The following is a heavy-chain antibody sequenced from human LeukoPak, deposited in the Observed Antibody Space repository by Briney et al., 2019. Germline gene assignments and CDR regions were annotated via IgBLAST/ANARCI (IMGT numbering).Heavy chain of an antibody. Sequence: SETLSPTCTVSGGSISSYYWSWIRQPPGKGLEWIGYIYYSGSTNYNPSLKSRVTISVDTSKNQFSLKLSSVTAADTAVYYCARGIYCSGGSCYPNWFDPWGQGTLVTVSS. CDR3: ARGIYCSGGSCYPNWFDP. J-gene: IGHJ5*02. V-gene: IGHV4-59*01. D-gene: IGHD2-15*01. CDR1: GGSISSYY. CDR2: IYYSGST.